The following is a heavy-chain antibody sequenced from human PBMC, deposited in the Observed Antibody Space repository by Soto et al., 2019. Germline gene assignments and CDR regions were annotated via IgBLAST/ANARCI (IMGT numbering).Heavy chain of an antibody. CDR1: GGPFSSYA. CDR2: IIPIFGTA. D-gene: IGHD2-15*01. CDR3: ARAHYCSGGSCYFTFDY. J-gene: IGHJ4*02. V-gene: IGHV1-69*01. Sequence: QVQLVQSGAEVKKPGSSVKVSCKASGGPFSSYAISWVRQAPGQGLEWMGGIIPIFGTANYAQKFQGRVTVTADESPSTAYMELSSLRSEDTAVYYCARAHYCSGGSCYFTFDYWGQGTLVTVSS.